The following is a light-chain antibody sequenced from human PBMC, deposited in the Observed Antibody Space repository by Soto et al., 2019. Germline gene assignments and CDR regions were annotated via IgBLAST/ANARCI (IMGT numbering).Light chain of an antibody. Sequence: DIQMTQYPASLSASVGDRVTISCRASHSINTYLNWYQQTTGKAPRLLIYAASTLQSGVQSRFSGSGSGTDFTHTISSLQSEEFATYSCQSSSKTSYTVGLGTKVDIK. V-gene: IGKV1-39*01. CDR3: QSSSKTSYT. J-gene: IGKJ2*01. CDR2: AAS. CDR1: HSINTY.